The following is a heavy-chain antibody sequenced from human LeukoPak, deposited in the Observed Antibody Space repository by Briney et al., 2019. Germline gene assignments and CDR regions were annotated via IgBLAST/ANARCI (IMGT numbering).Heavy chain of an antibody. CDR2: ISGSGGNT. CDR1: GFTFSSYA. Sequence: SGGSLRLSCAASGFTFSSYAMSWVRQAPGKGLESVSGISGSGGNTYYADSVKGRFTISRDNSKNTLYLQMNSLRAEDTAVYYCAKDPSLSYDSSGYYYHYWGQGTLVTVSS. V-gene: IGHV3-23*01. CDR3: AKDPSLSYDSSGYYYHY. J-gene: IGHJ4*02. D-gene: IGHD3-22*01.